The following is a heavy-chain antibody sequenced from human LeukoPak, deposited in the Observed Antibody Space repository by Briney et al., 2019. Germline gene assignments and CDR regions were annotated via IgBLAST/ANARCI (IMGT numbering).Heavy chain of an antibody. CDR2: IYYSGST. V-gene: IGHV4-59*01. D-gene: IGHD6-13*01. J-gene: IGHJ5*02. Sequence: PSETLSLTCTVSGGSISSYYWSWIRQPPGKGLEWIGYIYYSGSTNYNPSLKSRVTISVDTSKNQFSLKLSSVTAADTAVYYFARDRRYSSSPEDWFDPWGQGTLVTVSS. CDR3: ARDRRYSSSPEDWFDP. CDR1: GGSISSYY.